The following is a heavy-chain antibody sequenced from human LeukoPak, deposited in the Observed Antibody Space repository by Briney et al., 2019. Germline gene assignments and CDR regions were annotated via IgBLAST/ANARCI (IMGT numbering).Heavy chain of an antibody. CDR1: GYSFTSYW. Sequence: GESLKISCKGSGYSFTSYWIGWMRQMPGKGLEWMGIIYPGDSDTRYSPSFQGQVTISADKSISTAYLQWSSLKASDTAMYYCARKYCSSTSCYYYFDYWGQGTLVTVSS. CDR2: IYPGDSDT. J-gene: IGHJ4*02. D-gene: IGHD2-2*01. CDR3: ARKYCSSTSCYYYFDY. V-gene: IGHV5-51*01.